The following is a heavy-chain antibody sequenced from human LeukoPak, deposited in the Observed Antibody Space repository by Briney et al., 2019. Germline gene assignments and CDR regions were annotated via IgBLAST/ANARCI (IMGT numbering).Heavy chain of an antibody. D-gene: IGHD4-11*01. J-gene: IGHJ4*02. V-gene: IGHV4-39*01. CDR3: ARSDYSGYFDY. CDR1: GGSVNNNAYY. Sequence: SETLSLTCTVSGGSVNNNAYYWGWVRQPPGKGLEYIGNVYYSGITYYNPSLQSRVTISVDTSNNQFSLKLSSVTAADTAVYYCARSDYSGYFDYWGQGTLVSVSS. CDR2: VYYSGIT.